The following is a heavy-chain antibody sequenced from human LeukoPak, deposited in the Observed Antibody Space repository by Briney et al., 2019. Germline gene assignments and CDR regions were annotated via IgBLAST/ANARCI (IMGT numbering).Heavy chain of an antibody. Sequence: PGGSLRLSCAASGFSFSGYSMNWVRQAPGKGLEWVAYISSAISTIYYADSVKGRFTISRDNSKNTDTLYLEMNSLRAEDTAVYYCARELDIAAAGRVYFDHWGQGALVTVSS. V-gene: IGHV3-48*01. D-gene: IGHD6-13*01. J-gene: IGHJ4*02. CDR2: ISSAISTI. CDR3: ARELDIAAAGRVYFDH. CDR1: GFSFSGYS.